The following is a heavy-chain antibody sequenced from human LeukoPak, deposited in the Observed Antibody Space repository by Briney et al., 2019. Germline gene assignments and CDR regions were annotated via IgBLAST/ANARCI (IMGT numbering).Heavy chain of an antibody. D-gene: IGHD1-26*01. CDR1: GFTFSDYY. CDR3: AREEVGAKKNDALDI. J-gene: IGHJ3*02. Sequence: GGSLRLSCAASGFTFSDYYMSWIRQAPGKGLEWVSYISSSGSTIYYADSVKGRFTISRDNAKNSLYLQVNSLRAEDTAVYYCAREEVGAKKNDALDIWGQGTMVTVSS. CDR2: ISSSGSTI. V-gene: IGHV3-11*01.